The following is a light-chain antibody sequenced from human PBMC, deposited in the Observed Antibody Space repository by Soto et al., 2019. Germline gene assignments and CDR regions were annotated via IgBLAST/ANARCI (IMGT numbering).Light chain of an antibody. Sequence: IQLTQSPSSLSASVGDRVTITCRASQSISNWLAWYQQKPGTAPKVLIYHASSLQSGVPSRFSGSVSGTDFTLTISSLQPEDFATYYCQQSYSTPRTFGQGTKVDNK. V-gene: IGKV1-39*01. J-gene: IGKJ1*01. CDR2: HAS. CDR1: QSISNW. CDR3: QQSYSTPRT.